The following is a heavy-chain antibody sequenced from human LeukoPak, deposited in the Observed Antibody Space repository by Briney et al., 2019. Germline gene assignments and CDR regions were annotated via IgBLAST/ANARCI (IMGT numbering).Heavy chain of an antibody. Sequence: GGSLRLSXAASGFTFGSYGMHWVRQAPGKGLEWLAFIRYDGGNIYYADSVKGRFTNSRDNSKNTLYLQMNSLRPEDTAVYYCAKASNSPGSYYYYMDVWGKGTTVTVSS. CDR2: IRYDGGNI. V-gene: IGHV3-30*02. J-gene: IGHJ6*03. CDR1: GFTFGSYG. CDR3: AKASNSPGSYYYYMDV. D-gene: IGHD1-1*01.